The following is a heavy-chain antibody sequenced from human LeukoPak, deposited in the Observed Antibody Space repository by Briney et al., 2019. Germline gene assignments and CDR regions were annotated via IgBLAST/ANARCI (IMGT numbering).Heavy chain of an antibody. CDR1: GFTFSSYG. J-gene: IGHJ6*03. CDR2: ITATSSST. CDR3: AKGDDWGLSYYYYMDV. D-gene: IGHD7-27*01. Sequence: GGSLRLSCAASGFTFSSYGMSWVRQAPGKGLEWVSAITATSSSTHDADSVQGRFTISRDNSKNTLYLQMNSLRAEDTAVYYCAKGDDWGLSYYYYMDVWGKGTTVTVSS. V-gene: IGHV3-23*01.